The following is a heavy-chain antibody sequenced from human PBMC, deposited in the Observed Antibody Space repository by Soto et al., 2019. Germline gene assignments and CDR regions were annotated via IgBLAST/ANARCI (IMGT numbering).Heavy chain of an antibody. CDR1: GFTFSSYG. V-gene: IGHV3-33*01. Sequence: GGSLRLSCAASGFTFSSYGMHWVRQAPGKGLEWVEVIWYDGSNKYYADSVKGRFTISRDNSKNTLYLQMNSLRAEDTAVYYCARVWPRYCSGGSCRYFDYWGQGTLVTVSS. D-gene: IGHD2-15*01. J-gene: IGHJ4*02. CDR2: IWYDGSNK. CDR3: ARVWPRYCSGGSCRYFDY.